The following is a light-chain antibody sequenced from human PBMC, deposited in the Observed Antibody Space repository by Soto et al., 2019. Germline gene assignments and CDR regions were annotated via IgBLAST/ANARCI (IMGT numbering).Light chain of an antibody. CDR2: EVS. CDR3: CSYAGSSTFPYV. CDR1: SSDVGSYNL. Sequence: QSALTQPASVSGSPGQSITISCTGTSSDVGSYNLVSWYQQHPGKAPKLMIYEVSKRPSGVSNRFSGSKSGNTASLTVSGLQADDEADYYCCSYAGSSTFPYVFGTGPKVT. J-gene: IGLJ1*01. V-gene: IGLV2-23*02.